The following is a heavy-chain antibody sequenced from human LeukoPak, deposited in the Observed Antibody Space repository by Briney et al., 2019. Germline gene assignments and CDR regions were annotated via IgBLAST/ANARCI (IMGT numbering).Heavy chain of an antibody. D-gene: IGHD1/OR15-1a*01. CDR1: GFTLSSYT. Sequence: GGSLRLSCAASGFTLSSYTMSWVRQGPGKGLEWVSAISVSGNTYHADSVKGRFTISRDNSKITLYLQMNSLRAEDTAVYYCAKVRANRFASFDYWGQGTLVTVSS. CDR3: AKVRANRFASFDY. CDR2: ISVSGNT. V-gene: IGHV3-23*01. J-gene: IGHJ4*02.